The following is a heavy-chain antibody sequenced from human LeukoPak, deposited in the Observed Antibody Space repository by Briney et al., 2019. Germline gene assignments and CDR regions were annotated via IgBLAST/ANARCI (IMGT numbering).Heavy chain of an antibody. CDR2: IIPIFGTA. J-gene: IGHJ3*02. Sequence: SVKVSCKASGYTFTSYAISWVRQAPGQGLEWMGGIIPIFGTANYAQKFQGRVTITADESTSTAYMELSSLRSEDTAVYYCARVAYGDPARFDIWGQGTMVTVSS. CDR1: GYTFTSYA. D-gene: IGHD4-17*01. CDR3: ARVAYGDPARFDI. V-gene: IGHV1-69*13.